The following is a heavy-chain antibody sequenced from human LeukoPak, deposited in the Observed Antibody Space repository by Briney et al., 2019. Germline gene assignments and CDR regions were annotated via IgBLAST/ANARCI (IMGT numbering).Heavy chain of an antibody. CDR3: ARDPPAGRENSYYDRDV. V-gene: IGHV1-2*02. CDR2: INPNSGGT. Sequence: GASVKVSCKASGYTFTGYYMHWVRQAPGQGLEWMGWINPNSGGTNYAQKFQGRVTMTRDTSISTAYMELSRLRSDDTAVYYCARDPPAGRENSYYDRDVWAKGPTVPFPS. CDR1: GYTFTGYY. D-gene: IGHD6-13*01. J-gene: IGHJ6*04.